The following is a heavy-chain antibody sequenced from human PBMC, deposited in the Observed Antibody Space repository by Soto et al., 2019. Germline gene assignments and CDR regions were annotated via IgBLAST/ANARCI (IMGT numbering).Heavy chain of an antibody. CDR3: AREGVAAARWLDP. CDR2: IYHSGST. J-gene: IGHJ5*02. D-gene: IGHD6-13*01. CDR1: GGSISSGGYS. Sequence: SETLSLTCAVSGGSISSGGYSWSWIRQPPGKGLEWIGYIYHSGSTYYNPSLKSRVTISVDRSKNQFSLKLSSVTSADTAVYYCAREGVAAARWLDPWGQGTLVTVSS. V-gene: IGHV4-30-2*01.